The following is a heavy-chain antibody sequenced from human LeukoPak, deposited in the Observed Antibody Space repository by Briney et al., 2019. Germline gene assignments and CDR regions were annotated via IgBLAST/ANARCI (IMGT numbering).Heavy chain of an antibody. CDR1: GFTFSSFA. Sequence: GGSLRLSCAASGFTFSSFAMSWVRQAPGKGLEWVSAISGGSSNIYSADSVKGRFTISRDNSKNTLYLQMNSLRAEDTAVYYCAKIYGGNSYWGQGTLVTVSS. D-gene: IGHD4-23*01. V-gene: IGHV3-23*01. J-gene: IGHJ4*02. CDR2: ISGGSSNI. CDR3: AKIYGGNSY.